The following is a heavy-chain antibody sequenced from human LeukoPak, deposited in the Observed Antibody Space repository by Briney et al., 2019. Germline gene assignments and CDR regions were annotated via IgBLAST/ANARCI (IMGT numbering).Heavy chain of an antibody. Sequence: SESLSLTCAVYGGSFSGYFWSWIRQPPGKGRKWIGEINHSGSTNYHPSLKSRVTVSVDTSKNQFSLKLSSVTAADTAVYYCARGRWLQAKVLADYWGQGTLVTVSS. D-gene: IGHD5-24*01. CDR3: ARGRWLQAKVLADY. J-gene: IGHJ4*02. CDR1: GGSFSGYF. CDR2: INHSGST. V-gene: IGHV4-34*01.